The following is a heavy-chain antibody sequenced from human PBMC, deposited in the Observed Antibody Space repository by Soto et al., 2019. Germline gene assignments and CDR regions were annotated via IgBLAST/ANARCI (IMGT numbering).Heavy chain of an antibody. V-gene: IGHV3-11*01. CDR3: ARLPFPWGWFDP. CDR2: ISGSGRTI. D-gene: IGHD3-16*01. CDR1: GIVFSDY. J-gene: IGHJ5*02. Sequence: QVQLVESGGGLVKPGGSLRLSCAASGIVFSDYMSWVRQAPGKGLEWLSYISGSGRTIYSADSVKGRFTISRDHATNSLYAQRSNVRTEDTAVYYCARLPFPWGWFDPWGQGTLVTVSS.